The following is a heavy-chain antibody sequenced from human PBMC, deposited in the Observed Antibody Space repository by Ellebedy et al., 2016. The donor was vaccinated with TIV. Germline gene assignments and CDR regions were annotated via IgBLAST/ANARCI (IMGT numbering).Heavy chain of an antibody. CDR1: GGSISSSVYY. Sequence: MPSETLSLTCTVSGGSISSSVYYWGRIRQPPGKGLEWNGSNYYSGSTHYNPSLKSRITISLDTAKNQFSLRLDSVTAADTAVYYCARHRTRTVVATAVFDYWGQGSLVTVSS. CDR3: ARHRTRTVVATAVFDY. D-gene: IGHD2-21*02. CDR2: NYYSGST. V-gene: IGHV4-39*01. J-gene: IGHJ4*02.